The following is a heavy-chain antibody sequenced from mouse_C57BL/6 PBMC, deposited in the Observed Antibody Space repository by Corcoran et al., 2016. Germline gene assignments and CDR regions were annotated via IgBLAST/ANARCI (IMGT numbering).Heavy chain of an antibody. CDR1: GYTFTDYY. Sequence: EVQLQQSGPELVKPGASVKISCKASGYTFTDYYMNWVKQSHGKSLEWIGDINPNNGGTSYNQKFKGKATLTVDKSSSTAYMELRSLTSEDSAVYYCARGDYYGDFDVWGTGTTVTVSS. V-gene: IGHV1-26*01. D-gene: IGHD1-1*01. CDR3: ARGDYYGDFDV. J-gene: IGHJ1*03. CDR2: INPNNGGT.